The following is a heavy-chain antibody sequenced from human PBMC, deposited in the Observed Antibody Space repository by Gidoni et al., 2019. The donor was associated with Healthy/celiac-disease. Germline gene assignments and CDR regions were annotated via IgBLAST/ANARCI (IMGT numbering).Heavy chain of an antibody. D-gene: IGHD1-26*01. J-gene: IGHJ4*02. V-gene: IGHV3-33*01. Sequence: QVRLVESGGGVVQPGRSLRRSCAASGITFSSYGMHWVRQAPVKGLEWVAVIWYDRSNNYYADSVKGRFTISRDNSKNTLYLQMTSLRAEDTAVYYCARAPWVGATRFDYWGQGTLVTVSS. CDR1: GITFSSYG. CDR3: ARAPWVGATRFDY. CDR2: IWYDRSNN.